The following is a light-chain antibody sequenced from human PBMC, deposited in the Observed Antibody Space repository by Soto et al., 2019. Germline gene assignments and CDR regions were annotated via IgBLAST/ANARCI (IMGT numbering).Light chain of an antibody. Sequence: IVLTQSPTTVSLYPEERATLSCRASQGVSSYLAWYQQKPGQTPRLLIYDASNRATGIPARFSGSGSGTDFTLTISSLEPEDFAVYYCQHRYNWLITFGQGTRLEIK. V-gene: IGKV3-11*01. CDR1: QGVSSY. CDR2: DAS. J-gene: IGKJ5*01. CDR3: QHRYNWLIT.